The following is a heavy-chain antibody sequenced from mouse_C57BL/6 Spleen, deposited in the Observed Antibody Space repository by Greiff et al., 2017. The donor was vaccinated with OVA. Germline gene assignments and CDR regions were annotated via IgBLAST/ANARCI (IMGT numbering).Heavy chain of an antibody. V-gene: IGHV3-6*01. CDR2: ISYDGSN. Sequence: ESGPGLVKPSQSLSLTCSVTGYSITSGYYWNWIRQFPGNKLEWMGYISYDGSNNYNPSLKNRISITRDTSKNQFFLKLNSVTTEDTATYYCASDYYGSRFAYWGQGTLVTVSA. CDR3: ASDYYGSRFAY. CDR1: GYSITSGYY. D-gene: IGHD1-1*01. J-gene: IGHJ3*01.